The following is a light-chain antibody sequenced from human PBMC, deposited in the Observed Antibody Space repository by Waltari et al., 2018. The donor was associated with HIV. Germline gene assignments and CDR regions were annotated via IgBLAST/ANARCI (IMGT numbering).Light chain of an antibody. CDR2: EVS. J-gene: IGLJ2*01. CDR3: CAYAGSTTYVI. Sequence: QSALTQPASVSGSPGQSITISCTGTSSDVGGYNLVSWYQQHPGKAPKLMIYEVSKRLSGVSSRFAGSKSGNTASLTISGLQADDEADYYCCAYAGSTTYVIFGGGTKLTVL. V-gene: IGLV2-23*02. CDR1: SSDVGGYNL.